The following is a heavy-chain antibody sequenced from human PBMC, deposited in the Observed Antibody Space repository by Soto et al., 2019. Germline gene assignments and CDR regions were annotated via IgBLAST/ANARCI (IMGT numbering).Heavy chain of an antibody. Sequence: PSETLSLTCAVSGGSTSSGGYSWSCIRQPPGKGLEWIDYIYHSGSTYYNPSLKSRVTISVDRSKNQFSLKLSSVTAADTAVYYCARHLSHSSSYVDPWGQGTLVTVSS. J-gene: IGHJ5*02. D-gene: IGHD6-13*01. CDR1: GGSTSSGGYS. CDR3: ARHLSHSSSYVDP. V-gene: IGHV4-30-2*01. CDR2: IYHSGST.